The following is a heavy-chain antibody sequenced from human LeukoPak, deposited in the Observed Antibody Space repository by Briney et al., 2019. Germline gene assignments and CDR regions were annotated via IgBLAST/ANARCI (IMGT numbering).Heavy chain of an antibody. J-gene: IGHJ4*02. CDR3: AKRSGLLLRSNVDY. Sequence: GGSLRLSCAASGFTFSSYAMSWVRQAPGKGLEWVSAISGSGGSTYYADSVKGRFTISRDNSKNTLYLQMNSLRAEDTAVYYCAKRSGLLLRSNVDYWGQGTLVTVSS. CDR2: ISGSGGST. V-gene: IGHV3-23*01. D-gene: IGHD3-22*01. CDR1: GFTFSSYA.